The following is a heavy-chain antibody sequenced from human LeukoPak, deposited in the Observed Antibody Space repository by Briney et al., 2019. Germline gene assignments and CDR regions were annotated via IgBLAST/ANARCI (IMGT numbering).Heavy chain of an antibody. Sequence: PGGSLRLSCAASGFTFSRYGMHWDRQAPGKGLVWVSRINTDGSFTTYADSVKGRFTISRDNAKNTLDLQMNSLRAEDTAVYYCARDAWITGRPPDYWGQGTLVTVSS. J-gene: IGHJ4*02. D-gene: IGHD3-16*01. CDR3: ARDAWITGRPPDY. CDR1: GFTFSRYG. CDR2: INTDGSFT. V-gene: IGHV3-74*01.